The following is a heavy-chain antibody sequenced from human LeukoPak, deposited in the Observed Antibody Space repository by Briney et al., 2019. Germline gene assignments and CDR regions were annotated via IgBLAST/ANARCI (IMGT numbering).Heavy chain of an antibody. CDR2: MNPNSGNT. J-gene: IGHJ4*02. V-gene: IGHV1-8*01. D-gene: IGHD3-10*01. CDR1: GYTFTSYD. CDR3: ARGRRGITMVRGVIITYYFDY. Sequence: ASVKVSCKASGYTFTSYDIHWVRQATGQGLEWMGWMNPNSGNTGYAQKFQGRVTMTRNTSISTAYMELSSLRSEDTAVYYCARGRRGITMVRGVIITYYFDYWGQGTLVTVSS.